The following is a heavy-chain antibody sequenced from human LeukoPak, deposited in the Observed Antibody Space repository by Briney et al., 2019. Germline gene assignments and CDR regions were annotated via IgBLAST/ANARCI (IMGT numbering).Heavy chain of an antibody. Sequence: SETLSLTCTVSGGSISSGGYYWSWIRQHPGKGLEWIGYIYYSGSTYYNPSLKSRVTISVDTSKDQFSLKLSSVTAADTAVYYCARGSLPWYGMDVWGQGTTVTVSS. CDR1: GGSISSGGYY. J-gene: IGHJ6*02. CDR2: IYYSGST. CDR3: ARGSLPWYGMDV. V-gene: IGHV4-31*03. D-gene: IGHD4-23*01.